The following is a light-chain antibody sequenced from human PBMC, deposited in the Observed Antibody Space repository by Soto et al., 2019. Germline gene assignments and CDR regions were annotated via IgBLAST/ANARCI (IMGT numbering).Light chain of an antibody. CDR3: SSHTSVNTRV. V-gene: IGLV2-14*01. CDR1: SSDVGSYDY. Sequence: QSVLPKPASVSGSPGQSIAISCTSTSSDVGSYDYVSWYQQHPDKAPKLMIYEVTQRPSGVSNRFSGSKSGNTASLTISGLQAEDEADYYCSSHTSVNTRVFGTGTKVTVL. CDR2: EVT. J-gene: IGLJ1*01.